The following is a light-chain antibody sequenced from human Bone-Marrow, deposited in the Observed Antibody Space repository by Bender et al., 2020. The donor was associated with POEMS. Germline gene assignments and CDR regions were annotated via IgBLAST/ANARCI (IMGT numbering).Light chain of an antibody. Sequence: QSALTQPASVSGSPGQSITISCTATTSDVGTSNLVSWYQQHPGKAPKVIIYDVNKRPSGVSNRFSGSKSGKTASLTISGLQAEDEADYYCCSYADTDTFIFGGGTKLTVL. CDR3: CSYADTDTFI. CDR1: TSDVGTSNL. CDR2: DVN. V-gene: IGLV2-23*02. J-gene: IGLJ2*01.